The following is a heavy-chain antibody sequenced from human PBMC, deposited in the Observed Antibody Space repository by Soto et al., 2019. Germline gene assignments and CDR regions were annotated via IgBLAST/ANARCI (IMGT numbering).Heavy chain of an antibody. V-gene: IGHV3-48*03. J-gene: IGHJ6*02. Sequence: PGGSLRLSCATSVFTFSSYEMNWVRQAPGKGLEWVSYISSSGSTIYYADSVKGRFTISRDNAKNSLYLQMDSLRAEDTAVYYCARDQEAGSFFPYYYGMDVWGQGTTVTVSS. CDR1: VFTFSSYE. CDR3: ARDQEAGSFFPYYYGMDV. CDR2: ISSSGSTI. D-gene: IGHD6-13*01.